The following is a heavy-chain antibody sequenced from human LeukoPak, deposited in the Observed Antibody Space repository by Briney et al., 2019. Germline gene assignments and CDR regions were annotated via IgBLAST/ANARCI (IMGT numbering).Heavy chain of an antibody. J-gene: IGHJ4*02. CDR1: GGSISSGTYY. CDR2: IYYSGST. Sequence: PSETLSPTCIVSGGSISSGTYYWGWIRQPPGKGLEWIGSIYYSGSTYSNQSLKSRVTMSVDTSKNQFSLRLSSVTAADTAIYYCARPGYSYGFVFWGQGTLVTVSS. D-gene: IGHD5-18*01. CDR3: ARPGYSYGFVF. V-gene: IGHV4-39*01.